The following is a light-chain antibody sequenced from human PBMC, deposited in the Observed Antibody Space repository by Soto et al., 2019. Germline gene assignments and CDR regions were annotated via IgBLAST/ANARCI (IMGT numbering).Light chain of an antibody. CDR3: AAWDDILNGWV. CDR2: SND. Sequence: QAVVTQPPSASGTPGQRVTISCSGSDSNIGSNGVNWYQHLPGMAPKLLTHSNDHRPSRVDDRFSGSKSGTSASLAISGLQSEDEADYYCAAWDDILNGWVFGGGTQLTVL. V-gene: IGLV1-44*01. J-gene: IGLJ3*02. CDR1: DSNIGSNG.